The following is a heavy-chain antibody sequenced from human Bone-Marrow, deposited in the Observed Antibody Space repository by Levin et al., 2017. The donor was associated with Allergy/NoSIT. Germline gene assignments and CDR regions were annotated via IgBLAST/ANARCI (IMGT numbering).Heavy chain of an antibody. D-gene: IGHD6-19*01. CDR3: ARVVAVAGTTWYFDL. V-gene: IGHV3-7*03. Sequence: AASVKVSCAASGFTFRTYWMNWVRQAPGKGLEWVAIIKQDGSEKYYVGSVKGRFAISRDNAKNSLYLQMNSLRAEDTAVYYCARVVAVAGTTWYFDLWGRGTLVTVSS. CDR1: GFTFRTYW. J-gene: IGHJ2*01. CDR2: IKQDGSEK.